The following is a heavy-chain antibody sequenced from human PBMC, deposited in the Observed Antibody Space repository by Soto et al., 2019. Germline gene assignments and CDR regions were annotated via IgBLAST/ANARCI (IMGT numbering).Heavy chain of an antibody. CDR3: ARARSHSSSPYIEY. CDR2: ISYDGSNK. CDR1: GFTFSDYA. D-gene: IGHD6-6*01. Sequence: QVQLVESGGGVVQPGRSLRLSCAASGFTFSDYALHWVRQAPGKGLEWVAVISYDGSNKYDADSVKGRFTVSRDNSKNTLYLQMNSLSAEDTAVYYCARARSHSSSPYIEYWGQGTLVIVSS. J-gene: IGHJ4*02. V-gene: IGHV3-30-3*01.